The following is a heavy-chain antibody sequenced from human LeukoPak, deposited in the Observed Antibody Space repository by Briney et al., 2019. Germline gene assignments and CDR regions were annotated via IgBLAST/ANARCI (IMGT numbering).Heavy chain of an antibody. D-gene: IGHD3-22*01. Sequence: ASVKVSCKASGYTFTSYDINWVRQATGQGLEWMGWMNPNSGNTGYAQKFQGRVTMTRNTSISTAYMELSSLRSEDTAVYYCARDGYYYDSSGSTGLDYWGQGTLVTVSS. J-gene: IGHJ4*02. CDR1: GYTFTSYD. V-gene: IGHV1-8*01. CDR2: MNPNSGNT. CDR3: ARDGYYYDSSGSTGLDY.